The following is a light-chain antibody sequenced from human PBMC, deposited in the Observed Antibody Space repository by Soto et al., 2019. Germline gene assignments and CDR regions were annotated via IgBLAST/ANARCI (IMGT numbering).Light chain of an antibody. Sequence: EIVLTQSPGTLSLSPGETGTLSCRASHSVNSNYLAWYQQKLGQPPRVLIYVASRRAAGIPERFSGSGSGTDFPLTIIRLETEDSAVYYCQQYGIAPVTFGQGTRL. CDR2: VAS. CDR1: HSVNSNY. J-gene: IGKJ5*01. CDR3: QQYGIAPVT. V-gene: IGKV3-20*01.